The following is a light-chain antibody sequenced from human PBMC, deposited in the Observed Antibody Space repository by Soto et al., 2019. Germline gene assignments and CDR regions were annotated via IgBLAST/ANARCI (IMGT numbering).Light chain of an antibody. CDR1: QSISSW. CDR3: QQYNSYPKT. Sequence: DIQMTQSPSTLYASVGDRVTITSRASQSISSWLAWYQQKPGKAPKLLIYDASSLESGVLSRFSGSVSGTEFTLTIFSLQPDDFATYYCQQYNSYPKTFGQGTKVDIK. V-gene: IGKV1-5*01. CDR2: DAS. J-gene: IGKJ1*01.